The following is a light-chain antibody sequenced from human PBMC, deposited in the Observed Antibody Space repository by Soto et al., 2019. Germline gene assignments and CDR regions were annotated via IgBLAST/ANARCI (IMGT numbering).Light chain of an antibody. CDR2: GAS. CDR1: QSASSSY. V-gene: IGKV3-15*01. CDR3: QQYNNWPPGT. Sequence: ETAVAQSPAPLSLSPGVTASVSCRPSQSASSSYLAWYQQKPGQAPRLLVYGASTRATGIPARFSGSGSGTEFTLTISSLQSEDFAVYYCQQYNNWPPGTFGQGTKVDIK. J-gene: IGKJ1*01.